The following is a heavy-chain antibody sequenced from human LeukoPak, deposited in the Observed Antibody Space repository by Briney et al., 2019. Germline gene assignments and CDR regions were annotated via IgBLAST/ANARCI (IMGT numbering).Heavy chain of an antibody. CDR3: AKVRRPYCSGCSCYGMDV. D-gene: IGHD2-15*01. V-gene: IGHV3-23*01. CDR1: GFTFSSYA. CDR2: ISGSGGST. J-gene: IGHJ6*04. Sequence: GGSLRLSCAASGFTFSSYAMSWVRQAPGKGLEWVSAISGSGGSTYYADSVKGRFTISRDNSKNTLYLQMNSLRAEDTAVYYCAKVRRPYCSGCSCYGMDVWGKGTTVTVSS.